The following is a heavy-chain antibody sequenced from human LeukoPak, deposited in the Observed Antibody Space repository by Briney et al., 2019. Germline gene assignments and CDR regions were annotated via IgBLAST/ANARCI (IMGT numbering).Heavy chain of an antibody. CDR2: IYHSGST. CDR3: AGGPTVTLFNF. CDR1: GGSISSSTYF. D-gene: IGHD4-17*01. V-gene: IGHV4-39*07. J-gene: IGHJ4*02. Sequence: SETLSLTCTVSGGSISSSTYFWGWIRQPPGKGLEWIGTIYHSGSTYYKSSLKSRVTILVDTSKNQFSLKLNSVTAADTAVYYCAGGPTVTLFNFWGQGTLVTVSS.